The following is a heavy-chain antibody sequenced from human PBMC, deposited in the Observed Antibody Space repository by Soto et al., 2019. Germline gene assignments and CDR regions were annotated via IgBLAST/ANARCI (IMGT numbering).Heavy chain of an antibody. V-gene: IGHV3-9*01. D-gene: IGHD3-3*01. CDR1: GFIFDDYA. Sequence: SLRLSCAASGFIFDDYAIHWVRQAPGKGLEWVSGISRNSGSIAYADSVKGRFTISRDNAKTSLFLQMNSLTTEDTAWYYCVKDLIFTIFEYAMHVWGQGTTVTVSS. J-gene: IGHJ6*02. CDR2: ISRNSGSI. CDR3: VKDLIFTIFEYAMHV.